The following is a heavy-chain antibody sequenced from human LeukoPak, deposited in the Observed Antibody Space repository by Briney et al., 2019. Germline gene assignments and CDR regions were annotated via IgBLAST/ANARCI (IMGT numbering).Heavy chain of an antibody. CDR2: ITGGAGGT. CDR3: AKRVSGWYQIDY. D-gene: IGHD6-19*01. Sequence: GGSLRLSCAASGFTFSTYAMSWVRQAPGRGLEWVSAITGGAGGTYYADSVKGRFTISRDNSKNTLYLQMSSLRAEDTAVYYCAKRVSGWYQIDYWGQGALVTVSS. V-gene: IGHV3-23*01. J-gene: IGHJ4*02. CDR1: GFTFSTYA.